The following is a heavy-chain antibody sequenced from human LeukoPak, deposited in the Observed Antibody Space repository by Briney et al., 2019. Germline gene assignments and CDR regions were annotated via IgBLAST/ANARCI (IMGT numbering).Heavy chain of an antibody. Sequence: GGSLRLSCTASGFTFCDYAMSWIRQAPGKGLEWVGFIRSKAYGETADYAASVKGRFTISRDDSKAIAYLQMNSLKTEDTAVYHCTRDRGAYNLYDYWGQGTLVTVSS. CDR1: GFTFCDYA. CDR2: IRSKAYGETA. V-gene: IGHV3-49*03. D-gene: IGHD1-1*01. J-gene: IGHJ4*02. CDR3: TRDRGAYNLYDY.